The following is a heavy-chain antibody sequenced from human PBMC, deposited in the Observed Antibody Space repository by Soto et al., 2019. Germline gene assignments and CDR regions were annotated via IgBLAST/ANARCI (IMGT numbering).Heavy chain of an antibody. CDR2: VTSSSSSM. J-gene: IGHJ4*02. V-gene: IGHV3-21*01. Sequence: PGGSLRLSCAASGFTFNRYSMNWVRQAPGKGMEWVSSVTSSSSSMLYADSVKGRFTISRDDAKDPLFLQMNSLRADDTAVYYCAREADFASSGYVLDYWGQGTLVTVSS. D-gene: IGHD3-22*01. CDR3: AREADFASSGYVLDY. CDR1: GFTFNRYS.